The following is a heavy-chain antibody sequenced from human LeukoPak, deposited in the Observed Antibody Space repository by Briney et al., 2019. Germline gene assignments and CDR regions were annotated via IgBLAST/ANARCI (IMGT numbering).Heavy chain of an antibody. CDR2: INPNSGGT. CDR1: GYTFTGYY. J-gene: IGHJ4*02. CDR3: ARDLGSSSSWSRRMDY. D-gene: IGHD6-13*01. V-gene: IGHV1-2*04. Sequence: ASVKVSCKASGYTFTGYYMHWVRQAPGQGLEWMGWINPNSGGTNYAQKFQGWVTMTRDTSISTAYMELSRLRSDDTAVYYCARDLGSSSSWSRRMDYWGQGTLVTVSS.